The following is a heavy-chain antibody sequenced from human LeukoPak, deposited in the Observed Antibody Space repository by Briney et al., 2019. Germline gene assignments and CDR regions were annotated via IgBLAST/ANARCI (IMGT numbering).Heavy chain of an antibody. Sequence: YPSETLSLTCTVSGGSISSYYWSWIRQPPGKGLEWIGYIYYSGSTNYNPSPKSRVTISVDTSKNQFSLKLSSVTAADTAVYYCARHGGAGSGYDFPYYYYGMDVWGQGTTVTVSS. CDR2: IYYSGST. V-gene: IGHV4-59*08. J-gene: IGHJ6*02. CDR1: GGSISSYY. D-gene: IGHD5-12*01. CDR3: ARHGGAGSGYDFPYYYYGMDV.